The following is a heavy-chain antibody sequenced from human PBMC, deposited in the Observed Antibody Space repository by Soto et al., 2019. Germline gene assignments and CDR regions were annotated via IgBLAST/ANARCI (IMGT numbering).Heavy chain of an antibody. CDR2: IYYSGST. CDR1: GGSISSYY. D-gene: IGHD3-3*01. Sequence: SETLSLTCTVSGGSISSYYWSWIRQPPGKGLEWIGYIYYSGSTNYNPSLKSRVTISVDTSKNQFSLKLSSVTAADTAVYYCARVSSYYDFWSGYGHDAFDIWGQGTMVTV. CDR3: ARVSSYYDFWSGYGHDAFDI. V-gene: IGHV4-59*01. J-gene: IGHJ3*02.